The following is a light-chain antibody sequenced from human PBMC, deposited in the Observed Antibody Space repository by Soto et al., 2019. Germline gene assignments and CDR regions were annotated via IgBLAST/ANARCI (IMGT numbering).Light chain of an antibody. V-gene: IGLV1-51*02. Sequence: QSVLTQPPSVSAAPGQKVTISCSGSSSDIGNNYVFWYQHVPGTAPKLLIYENSKRPSGIPDRFSGSKSGTSATLGITGLQTGDEADYYCGAWDSSLSAVVFGGGTKVTV. J-gene: IGLJ2*01. CDR1: SSDIGNNY. CDR3: GAWDSSLSAVV. CDR2: ENS.